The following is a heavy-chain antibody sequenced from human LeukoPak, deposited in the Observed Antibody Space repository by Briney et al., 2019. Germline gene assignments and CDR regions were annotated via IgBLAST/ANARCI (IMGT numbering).Heavy chain of an antibody. Sequence: PGGSLRLSCAASGFTFSSYAMHWVRQAPGKGLEWVAVISYDGSNKYYADSVKGRFTISRDNSKNTLYLQMNSLRAEDTAVYYCARSGGSGRAKLPFDYWGQGTLVTVSS. V-gene: IGHV3-30-3*01. J-gene: IGHJ4*02. CDR2: ISYDGSNK. CDR3: ARSGGSGRAKLPFDY. CDR1: GFTFSSYA. D-gene: IGHD3-10*01.